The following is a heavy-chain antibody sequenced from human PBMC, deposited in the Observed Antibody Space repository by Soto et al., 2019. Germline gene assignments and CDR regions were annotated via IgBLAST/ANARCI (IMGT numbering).Heavy chain of an antibody. CDR3: AKVLWAIVVVPNGIAADDV. V-gene: IGHV3-23*01. J-gene: IGHJ3*01. D-gene: IGHD2-2*01. CDR1: GLTFSSFA. Sequence: EAQLLESGGGLVQPGGSLRLSCAASGLTFSSFAMSWVRQAPGKGLEWVSTISNSGDSAHYADSVKGRFTISRDNSKKTLYLQMNSLGGEYTAIYYCAKVLWAIVVVPNGIAADDVWGQGTMVTVSS. CDR2: ISNSGDSA.